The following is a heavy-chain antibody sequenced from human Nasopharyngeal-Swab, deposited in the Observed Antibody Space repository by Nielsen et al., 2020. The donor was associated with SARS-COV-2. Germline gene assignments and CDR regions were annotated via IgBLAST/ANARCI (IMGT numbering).Heavy chain of an antibody. CDR3: ARDSKVRVVGFDY. CDR1: GFTFSSYW. CDR2: IKQDGSEK. D-gene: IGHD3-10*01. V-gene: IGHV3-7*01. J-gene: IGHJ4*02. Sequence: GGSLRLFCAASGFTFSSYWMSWVRQAPGKGLEWVANIKQDGSEKYYVDSVKGRFTISRDNAKNSLYLQMNSLRAEDTAVYYCARDSKVRVVGFDYWGQGTLVTVSS.